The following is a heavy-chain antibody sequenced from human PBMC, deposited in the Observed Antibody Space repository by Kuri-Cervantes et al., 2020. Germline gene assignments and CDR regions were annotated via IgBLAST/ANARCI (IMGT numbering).Heavy chain of an antibody. J-gene: IGHJ4*02. CDR3: ARDNAVEMYSSSWYTFDY. V-gene: IGHV3-30*03. Sequence: LSLTCAASGFTFSSYGMHWVRQAPGKGLEWVAVISYDGSNKYYADSVKGRFTISRDNAKNSLYLQMNSLRAEDTAVYYCARDNAVEMYSSSWYTFDYLGQGTLVTVSS. CDR1: GFTFSSYG. D-gene: IGHD6-13*01. CDR2: ISYDGSNK.